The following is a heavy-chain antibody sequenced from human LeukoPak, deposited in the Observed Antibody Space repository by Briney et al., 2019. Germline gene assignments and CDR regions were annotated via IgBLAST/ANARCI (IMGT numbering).Heavy chain of an antibody. V-gene: IGHV4-4*07. Sequence: PSETLSLTCTVSGGSISSYYWSWIRQPAGKGLEWIGHIYISGSTNYNPSLKSRVTMSVDTSKNQFSLKLSSVTAADTAVYYCARNSCSGGSCYENRGYFDYWGQGTLVTVSS. CDR1: GGSISSYY. CDR2: IYISGST. J-gene: IGHJ4*02. CDR3: ARNSCSGGSCYENRGYFDY. D-gene: IGHD2-15*01.